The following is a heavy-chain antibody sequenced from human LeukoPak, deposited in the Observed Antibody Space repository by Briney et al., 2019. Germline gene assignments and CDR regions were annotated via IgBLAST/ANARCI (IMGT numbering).Heavy chain of an antibody. J-gene: IGHJ4*02. D-gene: IGHD2-21*02. CDR3: AKDLPTKCRGDCPSDY. CDR1: GFTFSSYA. Sequence: PGGSLRLSCAASGFTFSSYAMNWVRQAPGKGLEWVSHISDNGGRTYYAESVKGRFAISRDNSKNTLYLQMNSLRVEDTALYYCAKDLPTKCRGDCPSDYWGQGTLVTVSS. CDR2: ISDNGGRT. V-gene: IGHV3-23*01.